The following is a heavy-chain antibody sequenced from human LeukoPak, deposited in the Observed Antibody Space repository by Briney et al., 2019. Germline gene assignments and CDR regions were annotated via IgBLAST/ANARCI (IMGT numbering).Heavy chain of an antibody. D-gene: IGHD6-19*01. V-gene: IGHV3-7*01. Sequence: GGSLRLSCAASGFIVSSNDMTWVRQAPGKGLEWVANIKPDGSGKTYVDSVKGRFTISRDNAKNSLYLQMRGLRVEDTAVYYCSSQPAVLDLDCWGQGTLVTVSS. CDR3: SSQPAVLDLDC. CDR1: GFIVSSND. CDR2: IKPDGSGK. J-gene: IGHJ4*02.